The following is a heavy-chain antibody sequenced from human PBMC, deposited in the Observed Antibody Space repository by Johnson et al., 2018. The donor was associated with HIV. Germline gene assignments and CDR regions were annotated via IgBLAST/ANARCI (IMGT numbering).Heavy chain of an antibody. J-gene: IGHJ3*02. CDR2: IHYDGSNK. V-gene: IGHV3-30*02. D-gene: IGHD5-12*01. CDR1: GFTFSMSA. CDR3: AGSDSCYDAFDI. Sequence: QVQLVESGGGVVQPGGSLRLTCAASGFTFSMSAMHWVRQAPGKGLEWVTFIHYDGSNKYYADSVKGRFTISRDNSKNTLHLQMNNVRAEDTAIAYCAGSDSCYDAFDIWGQGTMVSVSS.